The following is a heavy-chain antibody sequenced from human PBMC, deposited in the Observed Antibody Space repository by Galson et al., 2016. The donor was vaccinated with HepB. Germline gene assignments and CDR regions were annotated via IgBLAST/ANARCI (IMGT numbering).Heavy chain of an antibody. CDR2: IYLSGRS. J-gene: IGHJ4*02. D-gene: IGHD3-10*01. CDR3: ISESWFN. Sequence: SETLSLTCAVSDASISNNNWCSWVRQPPGKGLEWIGEIYLSGRSNYNASLKSRLTISMDKSQKQFSLKLTSVTAADTAVYYCISESWFNWGRGTLVTVSS. V-gene: IGHV4-4*02. CDR1: DASISNNNW.